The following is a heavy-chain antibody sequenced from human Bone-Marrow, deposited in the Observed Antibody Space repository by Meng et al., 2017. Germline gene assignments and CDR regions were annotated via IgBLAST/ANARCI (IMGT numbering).Heavy chain of an antibody. V-gene: IGHV4-39*07. CDR1: GGSISSSSYC. D-gene: IGHD5-12*01. CDR2: IYYSGRT. Sequence: GSLRLSCTVSGGSISSSSYCWGWIRQPPGKGLEWIGSIYYSGRTYYNPSLKSRVTISVDTSKNQFSLKLSSVTAADTAVYYCARGVDYPPPGFPLDIWGQGTMVTVSS. J-gene: IGHJ3*02. CDR3: ARGVDYPPPGFPLDI.